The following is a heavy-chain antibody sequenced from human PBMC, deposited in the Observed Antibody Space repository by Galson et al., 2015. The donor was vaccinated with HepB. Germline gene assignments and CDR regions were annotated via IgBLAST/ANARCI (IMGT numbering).Heavy chain of an antibody. J-gene: IGHJ6*03. Sequence: SVKVSCKASGYTFNGYYMHWVRQAPGQGLEWMGRINSYSGGTNYAQKFQGRVTMTRDTSIRTAYMELSRLTSDDTAVYYCARGDYGGNPGDYYYMDVWGEGTTVTVSS. CDR2: INSYSGGT. D-gene: IGHD4-23*01. CDR1: GYTFNGYY. V-gene: IGHV1-2*06. CDR3: ARGDYGGNPGDYYYMDV.